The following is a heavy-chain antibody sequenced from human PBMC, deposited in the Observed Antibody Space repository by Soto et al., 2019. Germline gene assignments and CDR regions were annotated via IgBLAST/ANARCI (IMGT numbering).Heavy chain of an antibody. CDR1: GFTFSSYG. J-gene: IGHJ4*02. CDR2: IWYDGSNK. D-gene: IGHD4-17*01. CDR3: ARDGPYSVTPPYYFDY. Sequence: QVQLVESGGGVVQPGRSLRLSCAASGFTFSSYGMHWVRQAPGKGLEWVAVIWYDGSNKYYADSVKGRFTISRDNSKNKLYLQMNSLRAEDTAVYYCARDGPYSVTPPYYFDYWGQGTLVTVSS. V-gene: IGHV3-33*01.